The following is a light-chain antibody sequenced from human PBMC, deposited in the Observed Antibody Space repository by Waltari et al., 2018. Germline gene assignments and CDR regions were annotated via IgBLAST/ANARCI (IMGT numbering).Light chain of an antibody. Sequence: DIVMTQTPFSLSVTPGQPASISCKSSQSLLHTNGRTFLYWVLQKPGQPPQLLIYEVSNRISGVPDRFSGSGSGTDFTLKISRVEAEDVGVYYCMQSVQVPLTFGGGTKVEIK. V-gene: IGKV2D-29*01. J-gene: IGKJ4*01. CDR2: EVS. CDR1: QSLLHTNGRTF. CDR3: MQSVQVPLT.